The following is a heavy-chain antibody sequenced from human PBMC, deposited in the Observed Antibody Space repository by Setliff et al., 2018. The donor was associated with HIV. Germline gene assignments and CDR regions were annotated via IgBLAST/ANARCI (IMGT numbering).Heavy chain of an antibody. CDR1: GFTFSSYA. V-gene: IGHV3-30-3*01. D-gene: IGHD2-15*01. Sequence: GGSLRLSCAASGFTFSSYAMHWVRKAPGKGLEWVAVISYDGSNEYYADSVKGRVTISRDNSKNTLYLQMNSLRAEDTALYYCARIRGFCSGGSCYPYYYYAMDVWGQGTTVTVSS. CDR2: ISYDGSNE. J-gene: IGHJ6*02. CDR3: ARIRGFCSGGSCYPYYYYAMDV.